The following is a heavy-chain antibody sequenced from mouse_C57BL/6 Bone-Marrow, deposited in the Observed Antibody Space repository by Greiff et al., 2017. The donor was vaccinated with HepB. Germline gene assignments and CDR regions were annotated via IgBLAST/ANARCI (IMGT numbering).Heavy chain of an antibody. D-gene: IGHD2-5*01. CDR3: ARWMSKRWYFDV. CDR2: IYPGGGYT. CDR1: GYTFTNYW. Sequence: VQLQESGAELVRPGTSVKMSCTASGYTFTNYWIGWAKQRPGHGLEWIGDIYPGGGYTNYHEKFTGKATLTADKSSSTAYMQISSLTSENTAIYYGARWMSKRWYFDVWGTGTTVTVSS. J-gene: IGHJ1*03. V-gene: IGHV1-63*01.